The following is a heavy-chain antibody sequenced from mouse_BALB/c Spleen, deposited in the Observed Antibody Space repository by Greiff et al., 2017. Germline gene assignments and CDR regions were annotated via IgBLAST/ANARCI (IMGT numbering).Heavy chain of an antibody. J-gene: IGHJ4*01. D-gene: IGHD1-1*01. V-gene: IGHV5-17*02. Sequence: EVKVVESGGGLVQPGGSRKLSCAASGFTFSSFGMHWVRQAPEKGLEWVAYISSGSSTIYYADTVKGRFTISRDNPKNTLFLQMTSLRSEDTAMYYCARDGSSFYAMDYWGQGTSVTVSS. CDR2: ISSGSSTI. CDR3: ARDGSSFYAMDY. CDR1: GFTFSSFG.